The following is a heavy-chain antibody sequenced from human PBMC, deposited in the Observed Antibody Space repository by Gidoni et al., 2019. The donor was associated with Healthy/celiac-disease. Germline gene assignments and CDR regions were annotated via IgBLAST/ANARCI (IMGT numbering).Heavy chain of an antibody. D-gene: IGHD6-19*01. J-gene: IGHJ3*02. CDR2: IKQDGSEK. V-gene: IGHV3-7*05. CDR1: GFTFSIYW. Sequence: EVQLVESGGGLVQPGGSLRLSCAASGFTFSIYWMSWVRQAPGKGLEWVANIKQDGSEKYYVDSVKGRFTISRDNAKNSLYLQMNSLRAEDTAVYYCAREHSYSSGWYDSDAFDIWGQGTMVTVSS. CDR3: AREHSYSSGWYDSDAFDI.